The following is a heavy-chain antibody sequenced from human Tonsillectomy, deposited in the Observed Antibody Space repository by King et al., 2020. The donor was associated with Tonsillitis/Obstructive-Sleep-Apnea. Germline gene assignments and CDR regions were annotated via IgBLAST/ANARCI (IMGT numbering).Heavy chain of an antibody. D-gene: IGHD4-11*01. Sequence: QLVQSGADVKKPGASVMVSCKASGYTFTGHYMHWVRQAPGQGLEWMGRINPRSGGTDYAQKFQGRVTMTRDTSLSTAFMELSNLKSDDTAVYYCARDNGLGVTTIWFDPWGQGTLVTVSS. J-gene: IGHJ5*02. CDR2: INPRSGGT. V-gene: IGHV1-2*06. CDR1: GYTFTGHY. CDR3: ARDNGLGVTTIWFDP.